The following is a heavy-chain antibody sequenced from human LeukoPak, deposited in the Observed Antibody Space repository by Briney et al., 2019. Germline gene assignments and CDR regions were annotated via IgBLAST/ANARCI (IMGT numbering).Heavy chain of an antibody. CDR2: INHSGST. J-gene: IGHJ4*02. V-gene: IGHV4-34*01. D-gene: IGHD6-13*01. CDR3: ARGLAAAVTNYFDY. Sequence: SETLSLTCTVSGGSISSYYWSWIRQPPGKGLEWIGEINHSGSTNYNPSLKSRVTISVDTSKNQFSLKLSSVTAADTAVYYCARGLAAAVTNYFDYWGQGTLVTVSS. CDR1: GGSISSYY.